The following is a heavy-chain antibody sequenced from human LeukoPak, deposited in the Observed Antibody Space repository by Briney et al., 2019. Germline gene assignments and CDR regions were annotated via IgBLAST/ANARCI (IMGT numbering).Heavy chain of an antibody. Sequence: ASVKVSCKASGFTFTGYYIHWVRQAPGQGLERMGWINPHSGGTNYAQKFQGRVTMTRDTSISTAYMDLSRLRSDDTAVYYCARSPGYEGLYYFDYWGQGTLVTVSS. CDR2: INPHSGGT. CDR3: ARSPGYEGLYYFDY. J-gene: IGHJ4*02. CDR1: GFTFTGYY. V-gene: IGHV1-2*02. D-gene: IGHD3-3*01.